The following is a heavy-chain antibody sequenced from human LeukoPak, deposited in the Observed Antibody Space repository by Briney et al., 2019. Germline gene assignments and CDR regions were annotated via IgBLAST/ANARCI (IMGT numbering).Heavy chain of an antibody. V-gene: IGHV3-23*01. Sequence: QPGGSLRLSCAASGFTFSSYGMSWVRQAPGKGLEWVSGISGSGGSTYYADSVKGRFTISRDNSKNTLYLQMNSLRAEDTAVYYCAKDATTTVYYYMDVWGKGTTVTISS. J-gene: IGHJ6*03. CDR3: AKDATTTVYYYMDV. CDR1: GFTFSSYG. CDR2: ISGSGGST. D-gene: IGHD2-15*01.